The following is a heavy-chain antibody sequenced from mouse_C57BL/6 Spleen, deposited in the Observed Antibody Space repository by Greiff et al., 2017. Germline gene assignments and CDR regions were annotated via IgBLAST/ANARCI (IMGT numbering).Heavy chain of an antibody. V-gene: IGHV5-16*01. J-gene: IGHJ2*01. D-gene: IGHD2-3*01. CDR1: GFTFSDYY. CDR2: INSDGSST. CDR3: ARFYDCDFYYFDY. Sequence: EVQLVESEGGLVQPGSSMKLSCTASGFTFSDYYMAWVRQVPEQGLEWVANINSDGSSTYYLDSLKSRFIISRDNAKNILYLQMSSLKSENTATYYCARFYDCDFYYFDYWGQGTTLTVSS.